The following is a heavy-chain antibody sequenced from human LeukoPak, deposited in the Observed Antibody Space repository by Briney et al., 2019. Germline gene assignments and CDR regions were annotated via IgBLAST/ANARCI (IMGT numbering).Heavy chain of an antibody. CDR2: INHSGST. V-gene: IGHV4-34*01. J-gene: IGHJ4*02. D-gene: IGHD3-10*01. CDR3: ARRFITMVRGVIGYFDY. Sequence: SETLSLTCAVYGGSFSGYYWSWIRQPPGKGLEWIGEINHSGSTNYNPSLKSRVTVSVDTSKNQFSLKLSSVTAADTAVYYCARRFITMVRGVIGYFDYWGQGTLVTVSS. CDR1: GGSFSGYY.